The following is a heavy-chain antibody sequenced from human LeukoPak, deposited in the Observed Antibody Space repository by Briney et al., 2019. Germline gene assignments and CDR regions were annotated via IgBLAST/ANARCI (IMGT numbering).Heavy chain of an antibody. D-gene: IGHD4-17*01. CDR1: GYTFTSYA. V-gene: IGHV1-69*13. CDR3: ARPMTTVLRDYYYGMDV. Sequence: ASVKVSCKASGYTFTSYAMHWVRQAPGQRLEWMGGIIPIFGTANYAQKFQGRVTITADESTSTAYMELSSLRSEDTAVYYCARPMTTVLRDYYYGMDVWGQGTTVTVSS. CDR2: IIPIFGTA. J-gene: IGHJ6*02.